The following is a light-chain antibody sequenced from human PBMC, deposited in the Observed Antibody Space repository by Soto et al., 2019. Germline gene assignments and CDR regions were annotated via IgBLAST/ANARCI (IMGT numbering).Light chain of an antibody. CDR3: QQYGSSPT. CDR1: QSVSGY. CDR2: GAS. J-gene: IGKJ5*01. V-gene: IGKV3-20*01. Sequence: EIVLTQSPGILSLSPGERASLSCRASQSVSGYLAWYQQEPGQAPRRLIYGASSRATGIPDRFSGSGSGTDLTLTISRLEPEDFAVYYCQQYGSSPTFGEGTRLEIK.